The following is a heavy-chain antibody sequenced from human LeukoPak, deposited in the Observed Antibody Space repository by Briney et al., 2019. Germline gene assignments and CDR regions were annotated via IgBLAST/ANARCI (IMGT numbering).Heavy chain of an antibody. J-gene: IGHJ5*02. CDR3: ARATGDYYDSSPGLGFDP. CDR2: IRYDGSNK. CDR1: GFTFSSYG. Sequence: GSLRLSCAASGFTFSSYGMHWVRQAPGKGLEWVAFIRYDGSNKYYADSVKGRFTISRDNAENSLYLQMNSLRAEDTAVYYCARATGDYYDSSPGLGFDPWGQGTLVTVSS. D-gene: IGHD3-22*01. V-gene: IGHV3-30*02.